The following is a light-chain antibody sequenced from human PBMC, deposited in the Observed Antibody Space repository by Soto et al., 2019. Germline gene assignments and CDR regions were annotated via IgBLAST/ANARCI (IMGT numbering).Light chain of an antibody. CDR3: QQSFSTPRT. CDR2: GAS. V-gene: IGKV1-39*01. CDR1: QTISSY. Sequence: IQMTQSPSSLSASVGGRVTITCRASQTISSYLNWYQQKPGKAPKLLIYGASSLQSGVPSRFSGSGSGTDFTLTISSLQPEDFGTYYCQQSFSTPRTFGQGTKVEIK. J-gene: IGKJ1*01.